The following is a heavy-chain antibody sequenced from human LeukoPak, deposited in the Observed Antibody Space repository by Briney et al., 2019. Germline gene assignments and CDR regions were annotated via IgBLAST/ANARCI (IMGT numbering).Heavy chain of an antibody. CDR2: INSDGSST. Sequence: GGSLRLSCAASGFTFSSYWMHWVRQAPGKGLVWVSRINSDGSSTSYADSVKGRFTISRDNAKNTLYLQMNSLRAEDTAVYYCARELIVVVTAITSYFDYWGQGTLVTVSS. CDR1: GFTFSSYW. D-gene: IGHD2-21*02. V-gene: IGHV3-74*01. J-gene: IGHJ4*02. CDR3: ARELIVVVTAITSYFDY.